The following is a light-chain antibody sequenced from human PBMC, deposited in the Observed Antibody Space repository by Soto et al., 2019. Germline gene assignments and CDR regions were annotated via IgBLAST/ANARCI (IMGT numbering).Light chain of an antibody. Sequence: QSALTQPPSASGAPGQSVTISCTGTSSDVGGYNYVSWYQQHPGKAPKLIIYDVSKRPSGVPDRFSGSKSGNTASLTVSGLQAEDEADYYCSSYAGSNKRVVVRGTKVTVL. CDR3: SSYAGSNKRV. CDR1: SSDVGGYNY. CDR2: DVS. J-gene: IGLJ2*01. V-gene: IGLV2-8*01.